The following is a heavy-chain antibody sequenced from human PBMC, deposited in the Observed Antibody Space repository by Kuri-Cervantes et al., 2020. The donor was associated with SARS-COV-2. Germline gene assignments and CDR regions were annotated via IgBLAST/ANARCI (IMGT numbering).Heavy chain of an antibody. CDR2: IKQDGSEK. J-gene: IGHJ4*02. CDR1: GFTFSSYW. V-gene: IGHV3-7*02. D-gene: IGHD3-22*01. Sequence: ETLSLTCAASGFTFSSYWMSRVRQAPGKGLEGVANIKQDGSEKYYVDSVKGRFTISRDNAKNSLYLQMNSLRAEDTAVYYCAMKSTRNNYYDSSGSFDYWGQGTLVTVSS. CDR3: AMKSTRNNYYDSSGSFDY.